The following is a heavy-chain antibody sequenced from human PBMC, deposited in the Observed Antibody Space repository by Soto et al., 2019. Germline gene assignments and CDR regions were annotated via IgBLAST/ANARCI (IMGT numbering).Heavy chain of an antibody. CDR3: ARGYCSGGSGYSPGDV. CDR1: GGTFSSYT. J-gene: IGHJ6*04. D-gene: IGHD2-15*01. Sequence: QVQLVQSGAEVKKPGSSVKVSCKASGGTFSSYTISWVRQAPGQGLEWMGRIIPILGIANYTQKFQGRDTITADKSTSTAYMELSSLRSEDTAVYYCARGYCSGGSGYSPGDVGGKGTTVTVSS. CDR2: IIPILGIA. V-gene: IGHV1-69*02.